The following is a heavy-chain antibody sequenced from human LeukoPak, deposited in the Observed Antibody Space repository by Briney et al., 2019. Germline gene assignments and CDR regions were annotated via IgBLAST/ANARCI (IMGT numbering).Heavy chain of an antibody. CDR2: IYYSGST. CDR1: GGSISSGGYY. V-gene: IGHV4-31*03. J-gene: IGHJ5*02. Sequence: PSETLSLTCTVSGGSISSGGYYWSWIRQHPGKGLEWIGYIYYSGSTYYNPSLKSRVTILVDTSKNQFSLKLSSVTAADTAVYYCARDCSICGGGGDWFDPWGQGTLVTVSS. CDR3: ARDCSICGGGGDWFDP. D-gene: IGHD2-21*01.